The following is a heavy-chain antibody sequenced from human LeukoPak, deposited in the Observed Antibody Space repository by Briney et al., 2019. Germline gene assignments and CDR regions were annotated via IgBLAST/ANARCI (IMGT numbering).Heavy chain of an antibody. J-gene: IGHJ4*02. CDR2: INTNGGST. Sequence: GGSLKLSCVASGFTFSAYGMHWVRQAPGKGLEYVSAINTNGGSTYYANSVKGRFTISRDNSRSTLYLQMGSLRTEDMAVYYCAREGSYGESDYWGQGTLVTVSS. CDR1: GFTFSAYG. D-gene: IGHD3-16*01. CDR3: AREGSYGESDY. V-gene: IGHV3-64*01.